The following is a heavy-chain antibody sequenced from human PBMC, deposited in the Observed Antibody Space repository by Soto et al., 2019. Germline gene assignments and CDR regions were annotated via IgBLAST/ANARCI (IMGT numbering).Heavy chain of an antibody. CDR2: IYSDGST. J-gene: IGHJ4*02. CDR3: AGSGSYYTFDY. Sequence: GGSLRLSCAASGFTVSSNYMSWVRQAPGKGLEWVSVIYSDGSTYYADSVKGRFTISRDNSKNTLYLQMNSLRAEDTAVYYCAGSGSYYTFDYWGQGTLVTVSS. CDR1: GFTVSSNY. V-gene: IGHV3-66*01. D-gene: IGHD3-10*01.